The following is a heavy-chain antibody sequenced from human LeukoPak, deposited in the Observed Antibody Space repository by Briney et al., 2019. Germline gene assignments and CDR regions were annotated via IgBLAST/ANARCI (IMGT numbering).Heavy chain of an antibody. Sequence: HPGGSLRLSCAASGFTFSSYSMNWVRQAPGKGLEWVSYISSSSTIYYADSVKGRFTISRDNAKNSLYLQMNSLRDEDTAVYYCARAKDGSDYWGQGTLVTVSS. D-gene: IGHD3-10*01. V-gene: IGHV3-48*02. CDR2: ISSSSTI. CDR3: ARAKDGSDY. J-gene: IGHJ4*02. CDR1: GFTFSSYS.